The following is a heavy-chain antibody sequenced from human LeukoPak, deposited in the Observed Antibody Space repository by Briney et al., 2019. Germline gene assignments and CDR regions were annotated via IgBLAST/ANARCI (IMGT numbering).Heavy chain of an antibody. CDR3: TRLVYYSDSTGNCFDY. V-gene: IGHV4-39*01. CDR2: IYYSGST. J-gene: IGHJ4*02. CDR1: GGSISSSSYY. D-gene: IGHD3-22*01. Sequence: PSETLSLTCTVSGGSISSSSYYWGWIRQPPGKGLEWIGSIYYSGSTYYNSSLKSRVTISVDTSKNQFSLKLNSVTATDTAVYYCTRLVYYSDSTGNCFDYWGQGTLVTVSS.